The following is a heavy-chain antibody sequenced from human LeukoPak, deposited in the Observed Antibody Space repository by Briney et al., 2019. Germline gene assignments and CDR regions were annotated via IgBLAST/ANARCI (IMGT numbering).Heavy chain of an antibody. CDR2: IYSGGST. V-gene: IGHV3-66*02. CDR1: GFTVSSNY. CDR3: ARGAQYYDFWSGFNQGWFDP. D-gene: IGHD3-3*01. Sequence: GGSVRLSCAASGFTVSSNYMSWVRQAPGKGLEWVSVIYSGGSTYYAESVKGRFTISILNSKNTLFLQMNSLSAEDTAVYYCARGAQYYDFWSGFNQGWFDPWGKGTLVTVSS. J-gene: IGHJ5*02.